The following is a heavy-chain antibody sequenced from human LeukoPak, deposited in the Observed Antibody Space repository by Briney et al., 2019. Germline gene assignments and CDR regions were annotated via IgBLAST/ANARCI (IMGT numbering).Heavy chain of an antibody. D-gene: IGHD3-10*01. CDR1: GYTFTSYD. CDR2: MNPNSGNT. Sequence: ASVKVSCKASGYTFTSYDINWVRQPTAQGLEWMGGMNPNSGNTGYAQKFQGRVTVTRNTSISTAYMELGSLRSEDTVVYYCARDLGAKRFLVRGSQGWFDPWDQGTLVTVSS. V-gene: IGHV1-8*01. J-gene: IGHJ5*01. CDR3: ARDLGAKRFLVRGSQGWFDP.